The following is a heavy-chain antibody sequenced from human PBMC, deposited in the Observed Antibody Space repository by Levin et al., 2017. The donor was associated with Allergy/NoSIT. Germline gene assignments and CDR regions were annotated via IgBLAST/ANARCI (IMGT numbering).Heavy chain of an antibody. CDR3: AKDVVFGTSSWSLDF. CDR1: GFSFRSFG. J-gene: IGHJ4*02. Sequence: QPSETLSLTCAASGFSFRSFGMHWVRQAPGKGLEWVAVISYDGSDKYYADSVKGRFTISRDNTKNTLYLQMNSLRSEDAAVYYCAKDVVFGTSSWSLDFWGQGTLVTVSS. D-gene: IGHD6-13*01. CDR2: ISYDGSDK. V-gene: IGHV3-30*18.